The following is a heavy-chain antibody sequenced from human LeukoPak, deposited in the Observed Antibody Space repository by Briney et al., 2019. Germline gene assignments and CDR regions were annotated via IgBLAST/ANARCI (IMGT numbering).Heavy chain of an antibody. CDR3: ARDRTAAADDAFDI. V-gene: IGHV1-69*13. J-gene: IGHJ3*02. Sequence: VKVSCKASGGTFSSYAISWVRQAPGQGLEWMGGIIPIFGTANYAQKFQGRVTITADKSTSTAYMELSSLRSEDTAVYYCARDRTAAADDAFDIWGQGTMVTVSS. CDR2: IIPIFGTA. CDR1: GGTFSSYA. D-gene: IGHD6-13*01.